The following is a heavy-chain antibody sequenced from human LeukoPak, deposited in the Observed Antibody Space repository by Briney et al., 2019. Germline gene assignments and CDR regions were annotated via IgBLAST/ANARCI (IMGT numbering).Heavy chain of an antibody. CDR2: INPSGGST. CDR3: ARDLGVVVPAAILYYYYYYGMDV. CDR1: GYTFTSYY. Sequence: ASVKVSCKASGYTFTSYYMHWVRQAPGQGLEWMGIINPSGGSTSYAQKLQGSVTMTRDTSTSTVYMELRSLRSEDTAVYYCARDLGVVVPAAILYYYYYYGMDVWGQGTTVTVSS. V-gene: IGHV1-46*04. J-gene: IGHJ6*02. D-gene: IGHD2-2*01.